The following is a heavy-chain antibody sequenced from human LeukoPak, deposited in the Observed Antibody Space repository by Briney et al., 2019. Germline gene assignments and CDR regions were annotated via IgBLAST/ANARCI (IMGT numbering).Heavy chain of an antibody. J-gene: IGHJ3*02. CDR2: ISSSGSTI. D-gene: IGHD3-22*01. V-gene: IGHV3-48*03. CDR1: GFTFSSYE. CDR3: AGSLILGPPPSEVFDI. Sequence: PGGSLRLSCAASGFTFSSYEMNWVRQAPGKGLEWVSYISSSGSTIYYADSVKGRFTISRDNAKNSLYLQMNSLRAEDTAVYYCAGSLILGPPPSEVFDIWGQGTMVTVSS.